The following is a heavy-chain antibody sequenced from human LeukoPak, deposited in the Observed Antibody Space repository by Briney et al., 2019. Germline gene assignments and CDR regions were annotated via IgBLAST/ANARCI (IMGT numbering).Heavy chain of an antibody. J-gene: IGHJ4*02. D-gene: IGHD3-22*01. CDR3: ARARDDSSGYYRETLFDY. V-gene: IGHV1-2*02. Sequence: ASVKVSCKASGYTFTCYYMHWVRQAPGQGREWMGGINPNSGGTNYAQKFQGRVTMTRDTSISTAYMELSRLRSDDTAVYYCARARDDSSGYYRETLFDYWGQGTLVTVSS. CDR1: GYTFTCYY. CDR2: INPNSGGT.